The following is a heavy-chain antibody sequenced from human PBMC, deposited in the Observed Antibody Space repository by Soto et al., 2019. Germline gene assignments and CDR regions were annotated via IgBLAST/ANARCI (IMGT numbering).Heavy chain of an antibody. CDR2: IIPIFGTA. D-gene: IGHD3-22*01. CDR1: GGTFSSYA. V-gene: IGHV1-69*13. J-gene: IGHJ4*02. CDR3: ARAGYYYDSSGYYYYFDY. Sequence: SVKVSCKASGGTFSSYAISWVRQAPVQGLEWMGGIIPIFGTANYAQKFQGRVTITADESTSTAYMELSSLRSEDTAVYYCARAGYYYDSSGYYYYFDYWGQGTLVIVSS.